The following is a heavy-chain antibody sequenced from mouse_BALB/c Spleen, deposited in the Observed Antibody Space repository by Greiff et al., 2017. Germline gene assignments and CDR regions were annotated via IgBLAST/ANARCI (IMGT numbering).Heavy chain of an antibody. Sequence: EVKLVESGGGLVKPGGSLKLSCAASGFAFSSYDMSWVRQTPEKRLEWVAYISSGGGSTYYPDTVKGRFTISRDNAKNTLYLQMSSLKSEDTAMYYCARRRYEYFDVWGAGTTVTVSS. CDR1: GFAFSSYD. J-gene: IGHJ1*01. CDR3: ARRRYEYFDV. V-gene: IGHV5-12-1*01. D-gene: IGHD2-14*01. CDR2: ISSGGGST.